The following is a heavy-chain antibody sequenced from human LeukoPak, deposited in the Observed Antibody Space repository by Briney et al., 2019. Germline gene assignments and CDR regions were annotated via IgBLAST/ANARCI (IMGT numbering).Heavy chain of an antibody. Sequence: GGSLRLSCAAAGFTFSDHYMDWVRQAPGKGLQWDGRIRNKANSYTTEYAASVKGRFTISRDDSKNSLYLQLNSLKPEDTAVYYCATSRPYAACDYWGQGTLVTVSS. CDR1: GFTFSDHY. V-gene: IGHV3-72*01. D-gene: IGHD4-17*01. CDR3: ATSRPYAACDY. CDR2: IRNKANSYTT. J-gene: IGHJ4*02.